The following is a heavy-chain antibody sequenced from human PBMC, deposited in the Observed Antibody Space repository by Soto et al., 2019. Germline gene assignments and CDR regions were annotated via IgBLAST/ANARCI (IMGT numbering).Heavy chain of an antibody. V-gene: IGHV1-8*01. CDR2: INPNNGNT. Sequence: SVKVSCEATRYSFTTYAINWVRQATGQGLEWMGWINPNNGNTGYSQKFQGRVTLTRTTSISTAYMELSSLRSDDTAVYYCARTSSGTREGFDPWGQGTLVTVSS. J-gene: IGHJ5*02. CDR1: RYSFTTYA. CDR3: ARTSSGTREGFDP. D-gene: IGHD1-7*01.